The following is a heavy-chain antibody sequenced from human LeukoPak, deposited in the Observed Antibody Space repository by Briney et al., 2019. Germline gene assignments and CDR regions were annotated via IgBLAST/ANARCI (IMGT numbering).Heavy chain of an antibody. J-gene: IGHJ4*02. CDR3: ARDRGDSSGLGFDY. D-gene: IGHD6-19*01. Sequence: GGSLRLSCAASGFTFSSYSMNWVRQAPGKGLEWVSSISSSSSYIYYADSVKGRFTISRDNAKNSLYLQMNSLRAEDTAVYYCARDRGDSSGLGFDYWGQGTLVTVSS. CDR1: GFTFSSYS. CDR2: ISSSSSYI. V-gene: IGHV3-21*01.